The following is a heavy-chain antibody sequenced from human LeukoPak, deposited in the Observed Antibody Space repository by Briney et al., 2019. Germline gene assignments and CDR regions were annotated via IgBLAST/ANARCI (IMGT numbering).Heavy chain of an antibody. CDR3: ARVWGSIDY. V-gene: IGHV1-8*02. J-gene: IGHJ4*02. CDR2: MNPNSGYT. D-gene: IGHD3-16*01. CDR1: GYSFRNYA. Sequence: ASVKVSCKASGYSFRNYALNWVRQATGQGLEWMGWMNPNSGYTGFAQKFQGRLTMTRSTSIGTAYMELSGLRSEDTAVYYCARVWGSIDYWGQGTLVTVSS.